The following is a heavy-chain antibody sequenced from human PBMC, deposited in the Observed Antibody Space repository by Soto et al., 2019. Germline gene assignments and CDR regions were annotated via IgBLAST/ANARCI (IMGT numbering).Heavy chain of an antibody. CDR2: IKSKTDGGTT. Sequence: GGSLRLSCAASGFTFSNAWMSWVRQAPGKGLEWVGRIKSKTDGGTTDYAAPVKGRFTISRDDSKNTLYLQMNSLKTEDTAVYYCTTGELTGDPRRACDIWGQGTMVTVSS. CDR1: GFTFSNAW. D-gene: IGHD7-27*01. CDR3: TTGELTGDPRRACDI. V-gene: IGHV3-15*01. J-gene: IGHJ3*02.